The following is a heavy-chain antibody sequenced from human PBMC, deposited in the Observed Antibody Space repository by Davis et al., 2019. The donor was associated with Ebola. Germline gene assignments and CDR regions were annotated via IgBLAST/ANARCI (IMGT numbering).Heavy chain of an antibody. D-gene: IGHD6-19*01. J-gene: IGHJ6*02. Sequence: GESLKISCAASGFSFSTYVVFWVRQAPGKGLEWASSFRGSDGNTYYADSVKGRFTISRDSSKNILYLQMNSLRAEDTAVYYCAKVGGLGGWDRNYYGMDVWGQGTTVTVSS. CDR3: AKVGGLGGWDRNYYGMDV. CDR1: GFSFSTYV. V-gene: IGHV3-23*01. CDR2: FRGSDGNT.